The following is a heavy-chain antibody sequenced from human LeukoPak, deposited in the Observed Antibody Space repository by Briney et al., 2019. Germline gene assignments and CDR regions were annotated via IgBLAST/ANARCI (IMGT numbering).Heavy chain of an antibody. V-gene: IGHV4-39*01. Sequence: PSETLSLTCTVSGGSISSSSYYWGWIRQPPGKGLEWIGSIYYGGSSYYNPSLKSRVTISVDTSKNQFSLKLSFVTAADTALYYCARHEGGDYRWGQGTLVTVSS. J-gene: IGHJ4*02. CDR2: IYYGGSS. D-gene: IGHD4-17*01. CDR3: ARHEGGDYR. CDR1: GGSISSSSYY.